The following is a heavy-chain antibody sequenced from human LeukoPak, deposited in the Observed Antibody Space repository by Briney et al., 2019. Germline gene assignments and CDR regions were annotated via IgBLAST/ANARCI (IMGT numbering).Heavy chain of an antibody. D-gene: IGHD2-2*01. V-gene: IGHV3-7*03. Sequence: GASLRLSCAASGFTLSIYWMTCVRQAAGKGREWVANVKQDGSEQYYLDSVKDRFTLSRDNAKQSLYLQTNTLRAEETAAYNCAKRVWSSSTSCSDCWFDPWGQGTLVTVSS. CDR3: AKRVWSSSTSCSDCWFDP. J-gene: IGHJ5*02. CDR2: VKQDGSEQ. CDR1: GFTLSIYW.